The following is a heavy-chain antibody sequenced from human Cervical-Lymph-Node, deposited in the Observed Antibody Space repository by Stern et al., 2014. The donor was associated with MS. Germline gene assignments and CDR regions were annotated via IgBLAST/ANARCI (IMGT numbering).Heavy chain of an antibody. CDR1: GFTFSLYD. D-gene: IGHD3-22*01. J-gene: IGHJ5*02. CDR3: AKDPRISNISGYLGA. Sequence: QVQLVESGGGFVQPLTSLRLSCEASGFTFSLYDIHWVRQAPGKGLEWVAAIPYDGDTKFFSDSVKGSFTISRYNSTTTLYLKLNSLRPENTAIYYCAKDPRISNISGYLGAWGRGTLVTVSS. CDR2: IPYDGDTK. V-gene: IGHV3-30*18.